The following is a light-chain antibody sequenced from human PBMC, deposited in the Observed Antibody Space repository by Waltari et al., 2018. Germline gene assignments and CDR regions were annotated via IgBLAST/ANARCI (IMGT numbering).Light chain of an antibody. CDR3: SSYAGSNNVV. CDR1: SSAVGGYHY. Sequence: QSALTQPPSASGSPGQSVTISCPGTSSAVGGYHYVTWYQQPPGKPPKPMIYEVSGRPSGVPDRFSGSKSGNTASLTVSGLQAEDEADYYCSSYAGSNNVVFGGGTKLTVL. V-gene: IGLV2-8*01. J-gene: IGLJ2*01. CDR2: EVS.